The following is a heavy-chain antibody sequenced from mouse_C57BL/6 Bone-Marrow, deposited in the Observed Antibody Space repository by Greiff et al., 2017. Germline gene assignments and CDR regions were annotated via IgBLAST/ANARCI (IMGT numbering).Heavy chain of an antibody. Sequence: VQLQQPGAELVKPGASVKLSCKASGYTFTSYWMHWVKQRPGQGLEWIGMIHPNSGSTNYNEKFKSKATLTVDKSSSTAYMKLSILTSEDSAVYYCARVSITAVVATRYFDVWGTGTTVTVSS. D-gene: IGHD1-1*01. CDR1: GYTFTSYW. V-gene: IGHV1-64*01. CDR3: ARVSITAVVATRYFDV. CDR2: IHPNSGST. J-gene: IGHJ1*03.